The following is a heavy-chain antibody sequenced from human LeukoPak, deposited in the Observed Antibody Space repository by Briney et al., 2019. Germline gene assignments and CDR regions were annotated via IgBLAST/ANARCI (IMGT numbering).Heavy chain of an antibody. V-gene: IGHV3-23*01. CDR1: GFTFTSYA. CDR2: ISGSGGST. J-gene: IGHJ6*02. Sequence: PGGSLGLSCAASGFTFTSYAMSWVRQAPGKGLEWVSVISGSGGSTYYADSVKGRFTISRDNSKNTLYLQMNSLRVEDTAVYYCVKQTIPPQYDDYSYYYYGMDVWGQGTTVTVSS. D-gene: IGHD4-17*01. CDR3: VKQTIPPQYDDYSYYYYGMDV.